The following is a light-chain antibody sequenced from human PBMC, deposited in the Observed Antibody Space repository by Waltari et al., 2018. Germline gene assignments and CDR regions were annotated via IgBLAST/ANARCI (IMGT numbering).Light chain of an antibody. Sequence: QSVLTQPPSASGTPGQRVTISCSGSSSNIGRNTVNWYQQLPGTAPKLLIYSNNQRPSGVPDRSSGSKSGNSASLAISGLQSEDEADYYCAAWDDSLNGPVFGGGTKLTVL. CDR3: AAWDDSLNGPV. J-gene: IGLJ3*02. CDR2: SNN. CDR1: SSNIGRNT. V-gene: IGLV1-44*01.